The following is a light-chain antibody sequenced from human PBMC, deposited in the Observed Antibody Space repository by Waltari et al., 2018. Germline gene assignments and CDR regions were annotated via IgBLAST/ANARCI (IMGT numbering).Light chain of an antibody. Sequence: DIVMTQSPDSLAVSLGERASINCTSSQSILYTFHNKNHLAWYQHKLGQPPKLLISWASTREGGVPARFSGSGSGTHFTLTISSLQAEDVAVYYCHQYYIPPITFGGGTKVEIK. CDR3: HQYYIPPIT. CDR1: QSILYTFHNKNH. CDR2: WAS. V-gene: IGKV4-1*01. J-gene: IGKJ4*01.